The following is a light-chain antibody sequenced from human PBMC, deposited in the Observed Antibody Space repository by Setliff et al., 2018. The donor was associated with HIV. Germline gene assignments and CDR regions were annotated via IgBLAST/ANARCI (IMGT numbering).Light chain of an antibody. CDR2: EVS. CDR3: TSYTSSSTLV. Sequence: QSALAQPASVSGSPGQSITISCTGTSSDFGGYNYVCWYQQHPGKAPKLMIYEVSNRPSGVSNRFSGSKSGNTASLTISGLQAEDEADYYCTSYTSSSTLVFGGGTKVTVL. CDR1: SSDFGGYNY. J-gene: IGLJ3*02. V-gene: IGLV2-14*01.